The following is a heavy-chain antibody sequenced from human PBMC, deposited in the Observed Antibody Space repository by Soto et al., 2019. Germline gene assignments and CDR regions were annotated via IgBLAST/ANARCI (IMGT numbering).Heavy chain of an antibody. CDR1: GGTIRSPDW. D-gene: IGHD3-22*01. Sequence: SETLSLTCGVSGGTIRSPDWWTWVRQPPGKGLEWIGEIFQSGSTNYTPSLESRVTISVDTSKNQFSLKLSSVTAADTAVYYCARVSSENYYYDSSGYSNFDYWGQGTLVTVSS. CDR2: IFQSGST. CDR3: ARVSSENYYYDSSGYSNFDY. J-gene: IGHJ4*02. V-gene: IGHV4-4*02.